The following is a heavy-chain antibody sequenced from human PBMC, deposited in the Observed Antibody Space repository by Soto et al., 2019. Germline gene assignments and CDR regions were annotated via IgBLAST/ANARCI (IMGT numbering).Heavy chain of an antibody. CDR3: ARWGTTGGLEV. CDR2: TSYDGSDK. D-gene: IGHD3-16*01. Sequence: QVHLVESGGGVVQPGTSLRVSCVGSGFTCRSYVIHWVRQAPGKGLEWVALTSYDGSDKYYADSVRGRFTISRDNSGNTVDLQMDSLRLVDTALYYCARWGTTGGLEVWGQGTLVSVSS. V-gene: IGHV3-30*19. CDR1: GFTCRSYV. J-gene: IGHJ1*01.